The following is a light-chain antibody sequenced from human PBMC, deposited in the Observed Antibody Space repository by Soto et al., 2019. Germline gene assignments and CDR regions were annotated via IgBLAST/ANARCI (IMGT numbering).Light chain of an antibody. Sequence: QSALTQPASVSGSPGQSITISCTGTSSDIGAYNYVSWSQQHPGKAPQLIIYEVSNRPSGVSNRFSGSKSGNTASLTISGLQAEDEADYYCSSYTSSRTFVFGPGTKVTVL. CDR2: EVS. V-gene: IGLV2-14*01. CDR1: SSDIGAYNY. J-gene: IGLJ1*01. CDR3: SSYTSSRTFV.